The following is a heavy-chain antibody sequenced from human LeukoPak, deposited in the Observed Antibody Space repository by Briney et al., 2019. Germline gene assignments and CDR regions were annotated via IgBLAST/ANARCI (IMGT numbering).Heavy chain of an antibody. V-gene: IGHV3-33*01. D-gene: IGHD6-13*01. CDR2: IWYDGGNK. Sequence: PGGSLRLSCEASGFAFSTYGMHWVRQAPGKGLEWVAVIWYDGGNKYYADSVKGRFTISRDNSKNTLYLQMNSLRAEDTAVYYCASAAGPFDYWGQGTLVTVSS. J-gene: IGHJ4*02. CDR3: ASAAGPFDY. CDR1: GFAFSTYG.